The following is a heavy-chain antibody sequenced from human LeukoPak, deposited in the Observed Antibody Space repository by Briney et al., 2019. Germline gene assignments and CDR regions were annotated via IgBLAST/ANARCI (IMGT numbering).Heavy chain of an antibody. Sequence: PETLSLTCAVYGGSFSGYYWSWIRQPPGKGLEWIGEINHSGSTNYNPSLKSRVTISVDTSKNQFSLKLSSVTAADTAVYYCARGYGDYVLDYWGQGTLVTVSS. D-gene: IGHD4-17*01. CDR1: GGSFSGYY. V-gene: IGHV4-34*01. J-gene: IGHJ4*02. CDR2: INHSGST. CDR3: ARGYGDYVLDY.